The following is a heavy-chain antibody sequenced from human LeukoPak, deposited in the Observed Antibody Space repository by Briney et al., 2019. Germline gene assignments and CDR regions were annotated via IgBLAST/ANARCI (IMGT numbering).Heavy chain of an antibody. CDR3: ARDLGGTYFDY. V-gene: IGHV3-23*01. Sequence: PGGSLRLSCAAAGFTFSSYAMSWVRQAPGKGLDWVSVISGSGDSTYYVDSVKGRFTISRDNSKNTLYLQMNSLRAEDTAVYYCARDLGGTYFDYWGQGTLVTVSS. D-gene: IGHD3-16*01. CDR2: ISGSGDST. CDR1: GFTFSSYA. J-gene: IGHJ4*02.